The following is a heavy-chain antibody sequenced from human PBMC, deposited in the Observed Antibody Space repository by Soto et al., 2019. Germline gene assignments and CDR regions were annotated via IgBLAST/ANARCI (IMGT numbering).Heavy chain of an antibody. V-gene: IGHV3-30*18. D-gene: IGHD6-19*01. CDR1: GFTFSSYG. CDR3: XKATEQWLVLWGPWFDP. CDR2: ISYDGSNK. J-gene: IGHJ5*02. Sequence: SGGSLRLSCAASGFTFSSYGMHWVRQAPGKGLEWVAVISYDGSNKYYADSVKGRFTISRDNSKNTLYLQMNSLRAEDTAVYYCXKATEQWLVLWGPWFDPWGQGTLVTVSS.